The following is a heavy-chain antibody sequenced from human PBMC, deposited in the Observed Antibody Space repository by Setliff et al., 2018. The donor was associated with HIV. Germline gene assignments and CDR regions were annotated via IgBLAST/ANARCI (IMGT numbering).Heavy chain of an antibody. CDR2: INPNSGGT. CDR3: AREIGDYYDSSGYYPPTDYYYGMDV. J-gene: IGHJ6*02. V-gene: IGHV1-2*06. Sequence: ASVKVSCKASGYIFTDYYMHWVRQAPGQELGWMGRINPNSGGTNYAQKLQGRVTMTTDTSTSTAYMELRSLRSDDTAVYYCAREIGDYYDSSGYYPPTDYYYGMDVWGQGTTVTVSS. D-gene: IGHD3-22*01. CDR1: GYIFTDYY.